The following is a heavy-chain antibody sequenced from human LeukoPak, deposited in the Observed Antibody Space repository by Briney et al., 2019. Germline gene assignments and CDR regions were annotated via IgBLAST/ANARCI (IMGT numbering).Heavy chain of an antibody. J-gene: IGHJ4*02. Sequence: PGGSLRLSCAASGFTVSSNYMSWVRQAPGKGLEWVSVIYSRGNIYYADSVKGRFTISRHNSKNTLYLQMNSLRPDDTAVYYCARDRVRSLYWGQGTLVTVSS. D-gene: IGHD3-3*01. V-gene: IGHV3-53*01. CDR3: ARDRVRSLY. CDR2: IYSRGNI. CDR1: GFTVSSNY.